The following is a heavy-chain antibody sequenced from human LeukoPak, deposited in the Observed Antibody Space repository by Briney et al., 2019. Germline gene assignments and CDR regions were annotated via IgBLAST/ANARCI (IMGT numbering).Heavy chain of an antibody. D-gene: IGHD6-13*01. V-gene: IGHV4-34*01. CDR1: GGSFSGYY. CDR2: INHSGST. CDR3: ARGRKAYSSSWYGS. Sequence: SETLSLTCAVYGGSFSGYYWSWIRQPPGKGLEWIGEINHSGSTNYNPSLKSRVTISVDTSKNQFSLKLSSVTAADTAVYYCARGRKAYSSSWYGSWGQGTLVTVSS. J-gene: IGHJ5*02.